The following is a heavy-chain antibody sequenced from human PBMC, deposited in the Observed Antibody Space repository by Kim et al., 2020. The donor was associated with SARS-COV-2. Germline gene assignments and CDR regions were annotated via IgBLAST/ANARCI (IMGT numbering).Heavy chain of an antibody. J-gene: IGHJ5*02. CDR2: IYYSGST. V-gene: IGHV4-59*01. Sequence: SETLSLTCTVSGGSIISYYWSWIRQPPGKGLEWIGYIYYSGSTNYNPSLKSRVTISVDTSKNQFSLKLSSVTAADTAVYYCARVEYYYGSGSYCRFFDPWGQRTLVTVSS. CDR1: GGSIISYY. CDR3: ARVEYYYGSGSYCRFFDP. D-gene: IGHD3-10*01.